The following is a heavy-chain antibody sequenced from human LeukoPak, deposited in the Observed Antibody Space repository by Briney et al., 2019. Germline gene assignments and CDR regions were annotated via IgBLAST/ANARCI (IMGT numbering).Heavy chain of an antibody. CDR3: ARGGTYYDFWSGYYTAANWFDP. D-gene: IGHD3-3*01. Sequence: SETLSLTCAVYGGSFSGYYWSWIRQPPGKGLEWIGEINHSGSTNYNPSLKSRVTISVDTSKNQSSLKLSSVTAADTAVYYCARGGTYYDFWSGYYTAANWFDPWGQGTLVTVSS. CDR1: GGSFSGYY. V-gene: IGHV4-34*01. CDR2: INHSGST. J-gene: IGHJ5*02.